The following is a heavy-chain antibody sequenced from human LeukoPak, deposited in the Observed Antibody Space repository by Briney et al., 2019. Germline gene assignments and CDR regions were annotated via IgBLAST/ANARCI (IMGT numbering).Heavy chain of an antibody. Sequence: SETLSLTCTVSGGSISSYFWSWVRQPPGEGLEWIGYIYYSGSTNYNPSLKSRVTISVDTSKNQFSLKLASVTTADTAVYYCARDRWLGYWGQGTLVTVSS. CDR1: GGSISSYF. D-gene: IGHD5-12*01. J-gene: IGHJ4*02. CDR2: IYYSGST. CDR3: ARDRWLGY. V-gene: IGHV4-59*01.